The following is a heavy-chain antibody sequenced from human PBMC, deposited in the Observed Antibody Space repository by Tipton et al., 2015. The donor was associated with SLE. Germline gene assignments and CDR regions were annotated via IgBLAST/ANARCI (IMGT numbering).Heavy chain of an antibody. V-gene: IGHV4-61*01. CDR1: GGSISSSSYY. CDR2: IYYSGST. J-gene: IGHJ3*02. Sequence: TLSLTCTVSGGSISSSSYYWSWIRQPPGKGLEWIGYIYYSGSTNYNPSLKSRVTISVDTSKNQFSLQLNSVTPEDTAVYYCARDSLIWGQGTMATVSS. CDR3: ARDSLI.